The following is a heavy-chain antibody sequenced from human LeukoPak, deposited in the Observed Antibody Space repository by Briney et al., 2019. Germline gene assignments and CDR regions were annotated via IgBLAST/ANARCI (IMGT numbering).Heavy chain of an antibody. V-gene: IGHV3-48*03. CDR2: ISGSGTTM. CDR3: GRDFGLTGTKRSFDI. CDR1: GFTFSSHE. D-gene: IGHD1-7*01. J-gene: IGHJ3*02. Sequence: GGSLRLSCAASGFTFSSHEMNWVRQAPGKGLEWVSAISGSGTTMYYADSVKGRFTISRDNAKNSLDLQMNSLRAEDTAVYYCGRDFGLTGTKRSFDIWGQGTMVTVSS.